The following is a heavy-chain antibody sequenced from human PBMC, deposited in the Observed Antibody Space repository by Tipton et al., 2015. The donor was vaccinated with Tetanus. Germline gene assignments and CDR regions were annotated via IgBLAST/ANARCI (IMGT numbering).Heavy chain of an antibody. J-gene: IGHJ6*02. D-gene: IGHD3-22*01. CDR3: ARDGPYYSDTSNGCHFYGMDV. CDR1: GGSVNSGSYY. Sequence: TLSLTCTVSGGSVNSGSYYWSWIRQPPGKGLEWIGYIYQSGSTSYSPSLESRVTISLETSKNQFSLRLSSVTAADTAVYYCARDGPYYSDTSNGCHFYGMDVWGQGTTVTVSS. V-gene: IGHV4-61*01. CDR2: IYQSGST.